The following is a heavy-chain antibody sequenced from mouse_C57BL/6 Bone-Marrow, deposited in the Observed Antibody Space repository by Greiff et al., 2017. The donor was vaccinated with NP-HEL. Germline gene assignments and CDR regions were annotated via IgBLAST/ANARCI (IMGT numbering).Heavy chain of an antibody. CDR3: ARSPHDGYYWYFDV. CDR2: IHPNSGST. Sequence: QVQLKQPGAELVKPGASVKLSCKASGYTFTSYWMHWVKQRPGQGLEWIGMIHPNSGSTNYNEKFKSKATLTVDKSSSTAYMQLSSLTSEDSAVYYCARSPHDGYYWYFDVWCTGTTVTVSS. J-gene: IGHJ1*03. CDR1: GYTFTSYW. D-gene: IGHD2-3*01. V-gene: IGHV1-64*01.